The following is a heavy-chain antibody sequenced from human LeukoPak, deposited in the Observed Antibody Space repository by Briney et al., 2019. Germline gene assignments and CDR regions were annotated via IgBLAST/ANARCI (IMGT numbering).Heavy chain of an antibody. CDR2: ICYTGST. CDR1: GVSISSHC. V-gene: IGHV4-59*11. Sequence: SETLSLTCAVPGVSISSHCWGWIRQPPGKGPEWIASICYTGSTEYSPSLKSRVTMSVDTSKNQFSLRLMSVTAADTAVYFCARDPSYYGSGRVRWFDPWGQGTLVSVSS. D-gene: IGHD3-10*01. J-gene: IGHJ5*02. CDR3: ARDPSYYGSGRVRWFDP.